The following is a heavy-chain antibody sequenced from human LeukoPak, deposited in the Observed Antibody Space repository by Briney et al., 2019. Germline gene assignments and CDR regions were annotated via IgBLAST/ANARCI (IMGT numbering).Heavy chain of an antibody. V-gene: IGHV1-8*01. J-gene: IGHJ6*02. CDR2: MNPNSGNT. CDR1: GYTFTSYD. D-gene: IGHD3-22*01. Sequence: GASVKVSCKASGYTFTSYDINWVRQATGQGLERMGWMNPNSGNTGYAQKFQGRVTMTRNTSISTAYMELSSLRSEDTAVYYCARVPPYYDSSGYYRGYYYYGMDVWGQGTTVTVS. CDR3: ARVPPYYDSSGYYRGYYYYGMDV.